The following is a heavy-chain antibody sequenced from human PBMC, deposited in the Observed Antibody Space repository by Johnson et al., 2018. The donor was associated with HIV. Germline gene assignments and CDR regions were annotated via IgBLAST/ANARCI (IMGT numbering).Heavy chain of an antibody. V-gene: IGHV3-30*18. CDR1: GFTFSSYG. J-gene: IGHJ3*02. Sequence: QVQLVESGGGVVQPGRSLRLSCAASGFTFSSYGMHWVRQAPGKGLEWVAVISYDGRNKYYADSVKGRFTISRDNSKNTLYLQMNSLRAEDTAVYYCAKGVVPAAADAFDIWGQGTMVTVSS. CDR2: ISYDGRNK. CDR3: AKGVVPAAADAFDI. D-gene: IGHD2-2*01.